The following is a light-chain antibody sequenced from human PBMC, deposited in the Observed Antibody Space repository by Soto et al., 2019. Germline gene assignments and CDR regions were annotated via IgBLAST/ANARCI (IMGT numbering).Light chain of an antibody. J-gene: IGKJ1*01. V-gene: IGKV4-1*01. CDR1: QSVLYSSNNKNY. Sequence: DIVMTQSPDSLAVSLGERATINCKSSQSVLYSSNNKNYLAWYQQKPGQPPKLLIYWASTRESGVPDRFSGSESGTDFTLTISSLQAEDVAIYYCQQYYRTPLTFGQGTMVEIK. CDR2: WAS. CDR3: QQYYRTPLT.